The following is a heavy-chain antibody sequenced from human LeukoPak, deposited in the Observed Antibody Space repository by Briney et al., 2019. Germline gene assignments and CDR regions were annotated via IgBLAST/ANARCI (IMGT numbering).Heavy chain of an antibody. CDR2: ISWNSGSI. J-gene: IGHJ4*02. CDR1: GFTFDDYA. D-gene: IGHD6-19*01. Sequence: GGSLRLSCAASGFTFDDYAMHWVRQAPGKGLEWVSGISWNSGSIGYADSVKGRFTISRDNAKNSLYLQMNSLRAEDTALYYCAKALVPEIAVAGLDYWGQGTLVTVSS. CDR3: AKALVPEIAVAGLDY. V-gene: IGHV3-9*01.